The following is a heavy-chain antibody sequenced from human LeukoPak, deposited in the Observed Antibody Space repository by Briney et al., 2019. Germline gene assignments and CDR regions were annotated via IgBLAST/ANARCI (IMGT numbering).Heavy chain of an antibody. CDR2: INPSGGST. D-gene: IGHD6-25*01. Sequence: ASVKVSCKASGYTFTSYHMHWVRQAPGQGLEWMGIINPSGGSTSYAQKFQGRVTMTRDTSTSTVYMELSSLRSEDTVVYYCARDGPRLHLTSGDFEGCDYWGQGTLVTVSS. CDR1: GYTFTSYH. J-gene: IGHJ4*02. CDR3: ARDGPRLHLTSGDFEGCDY. V-gene: IGHV1-46*01.